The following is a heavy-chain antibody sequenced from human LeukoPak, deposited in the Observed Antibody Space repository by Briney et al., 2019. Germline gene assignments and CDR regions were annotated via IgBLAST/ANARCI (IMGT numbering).Heavy chain of an antibody. V-gene: IGHV3-53*01. CDR2: IYSGGNT. J-gene: IGHJ4*02. D-gene: IGHD5-18*01. CDR1: GFTVSSSY. CDR3: ARGGYSYGYTYFDY. Sequence: GGSLRLSCAASGFTVSSSYMSWVRQAPGKGLEWVSVIYSGGNTYYADSVKGRFTISRDNSKNTLYLQMNILRAEDTAVYYCARGGYSYGYTYFDYWGQGTLVTVSS.